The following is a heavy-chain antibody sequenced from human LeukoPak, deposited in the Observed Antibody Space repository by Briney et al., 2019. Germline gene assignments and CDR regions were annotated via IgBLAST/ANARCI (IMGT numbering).Heavy chain of an antibody. CDR3: VKERAPFDAFDI. CDR2: IWSNGINK. Sequence: GGSLRLPCAASGFIFRNYGMHWVRQTPGKGLEWVAVIWSNGINKYYTDSVKGRFITSRDNSENTLSLQMNDLRVEDTAVYYCVKERAPFDAFDIWGQGTVVTVS. CDR1: GFIFRNYG. V-gene: IGHV3-33*06. J-gene: IGHJ3*02.